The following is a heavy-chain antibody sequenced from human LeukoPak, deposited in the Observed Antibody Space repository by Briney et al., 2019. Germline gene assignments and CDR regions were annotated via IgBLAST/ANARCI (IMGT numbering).Heavy chain of an antibody. V-gene: IGHV4-59*01. D-gene: IGHD6-19*01. J-gene: IGHJ4*02. CDR1: GGSITSYF. CDR3: ARDWGSSGGIGVGY. Sequence: PPETLSLTSTLAGGSITSYFWSWVRHLPEKGREWIGYIYNRGNNNYDPFLKSRVTISVDTSKNQFSLKLSSVTAADTAVYDCARDWGSSGGIGVGYWGQGALVTLSS. CDR2: IYNRGNN.